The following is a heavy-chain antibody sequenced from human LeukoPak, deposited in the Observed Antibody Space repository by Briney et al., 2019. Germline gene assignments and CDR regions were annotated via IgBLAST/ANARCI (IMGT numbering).Heavy chain of an antibody. CDR3: AKDPGPYCSSTSCYGGYFDY. V-gene: IGHV3-23*01. CDR2: ISGSGGST. D-gene: IGHD2-2*01. J-gene: IGHJ4*02. CDR1: GFTFSSYA. Sequence: GGSLRLSCAASGFTFSSYAMSWVRQAPGKGLEWVSDISGSGGSTYYADSVKGRFTISRDNSKNTLYLQMNSLRAEDTAVYYCAKDPGPYCSSTSCYGGYFDYWGQGTLVTVSS.